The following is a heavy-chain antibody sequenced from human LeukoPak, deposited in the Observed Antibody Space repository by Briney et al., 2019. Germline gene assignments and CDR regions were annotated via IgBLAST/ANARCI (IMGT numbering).Heavy chain of an antibody. CDR1: GFTVSSNY. V-gene: IGHV3-53*01. D-gene: IGHD2-8*02. J-gene: IGHJ3*02. CDR2: IYSGGST. CDR3: ARDTETNDAFDI. Sequence: GGSLRLSCAASGFTVSSNYMSWVRQAPGKGLEWVSVIYSGGSTYYADSVKGRFTISRDNSKNTLYLQMHSLRAEDTAVYYCARDTETNDAFDIWGQGTMVTVSS.